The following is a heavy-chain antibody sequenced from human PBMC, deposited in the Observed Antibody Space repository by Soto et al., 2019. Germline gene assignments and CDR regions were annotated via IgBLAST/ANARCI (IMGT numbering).Heavy chain of an antibody. D-gene: IGHD1-26*01. J-gene: IGHJ4*02. CDR3: AREDGVVGSSSAFDH. CDR2: INGRSNYV. Sequence: EVQVVESGGGLVKPGGSLRLSCVFSGFTFSTYTMNWVRQAPGKGLEWVSSINGRSNYVYYADSVKGRFTISRDNAKNSLYPQMNRLRAEDTAIYYCAREDGVVGSSSAFDHWGLGTLVTVSS. CDR1: GFTFSTYT. V-gene: IGHV3-21*01.